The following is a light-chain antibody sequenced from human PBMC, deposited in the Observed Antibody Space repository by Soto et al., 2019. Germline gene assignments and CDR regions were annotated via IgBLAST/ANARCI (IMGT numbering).Light chain of an antibody. CDR2: ANS. CDR1: SSNIGAGYD. V-gene: IGLV1-40*01. Sequence: QSVLTQPPSVSGAPGQRVNISCTGSSSNIGAGYDVHWYQQLPGTAPKLLMYANSNRPSGVPDRFSGSKSGTSASLAITGLQAEDEADYYCQSYDTSLSVVFGGGTKVTVL. J-gene: IGLJ2*01. CDR3: QSYDTSLSVV.